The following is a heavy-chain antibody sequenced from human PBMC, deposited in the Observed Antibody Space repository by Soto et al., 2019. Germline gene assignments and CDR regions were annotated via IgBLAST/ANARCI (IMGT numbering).Heavy chain of an antibody. V-gene: IGHV1-24*01. D-gene: IGHD6-19*01. CDR1: GYTLTELS. CDR2: FDPEDGET. J-gene: IGHJ4*02. CDR3: ATKATGGYSSGWYVDY. Sequence: GASVKVSCKVSGYTLTELSMHWVRQAPGKGLEWMGGFDPEDGETIYAQKFQGRVTMTEDTSTDTAYMELSSLRSEDTAVYYCATKATGGYSSGWYVDYWGQGTLVTVSS.